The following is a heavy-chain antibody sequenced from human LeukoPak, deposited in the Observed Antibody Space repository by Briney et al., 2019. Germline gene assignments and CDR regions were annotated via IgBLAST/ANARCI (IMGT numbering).Heavy chain of an antibody. CDR2: INHSGST. V-gene: IGHV4-34*01. D-gene: IGHD6-6*01. J-gene: IGHJ4*02. CDR1: GGSFSGYY. Sequence: SETLSLTCAVYGGSFSGYYWSWIRQPPGKGLEWIGEINHSGSTNYNPSLKSRVTISVDTSKNQFSLKLSSVTAADTAVYYCARSRRIAARPLIYFDYWGQGTLVTVSS. CDR3: ARSRRIAARPLIYFDY.